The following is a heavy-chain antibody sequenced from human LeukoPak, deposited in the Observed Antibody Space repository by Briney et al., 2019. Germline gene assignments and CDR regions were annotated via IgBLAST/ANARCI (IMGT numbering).Heavy chain of an antibody. J-gene: IGHJ4*02. V-gene: IGHV3-30*18. CDR1: GFTFSSYG. Sequence: PGGSLRLSCAASGFTFSSYGMHWVRQAPGKGLEWVAVISYDGSNKYYADSVKGRFTISRDNSKNTLYLQMNSLRAEDTAVYYCAKGYDYSDSQYYFDSWGQGTLVTVSS. D-gene: IGHD4-11*01. CDR2: ISYDGSNK. CDR3: AKGYDYSDSQYYFDS.